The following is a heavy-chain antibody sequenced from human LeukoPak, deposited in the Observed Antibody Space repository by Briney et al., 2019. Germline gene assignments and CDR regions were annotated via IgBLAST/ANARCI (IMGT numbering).Heavy chain of an antibody. Sequence: GGSLRLSCAASGFTFSSYWMHWVRQAPGKGLVWVSRINSDGSSTSYADSVKGRFTISGDNAKNTLYLQMNSLRAEDTAVYYCARDQVEAGFDYWGQGTLVTVSS. CDR2: INSDGSST. V-gene: IGHV3-74*01. CDR3: ARDQVEAGFDY. CDR1: GFTFSSYW. J-gene: IGHJ4*02. D-gene: IGHD6-19*01.